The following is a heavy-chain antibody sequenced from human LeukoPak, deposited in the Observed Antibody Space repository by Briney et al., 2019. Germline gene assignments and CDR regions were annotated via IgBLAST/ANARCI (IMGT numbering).Heavy chain of an antibody. CDR2: IYYTGGT. D-gene: IGHD1-26*01. CDR1: GGSISSYY. Sequence: SETLSLTCTVSGGSISSYYWIWIRQPPGKGLEWIGYIYYTGGTNYIPSLKSRVTISLDTSKSQFSLKLNSVTAADTAVYYCARGATPYYYFDYWGQGTLVSVSS. V-gene: IGHV4-59*01. CDR3: ARGATPYYYFDY. J-gene: IGHJ4*02.